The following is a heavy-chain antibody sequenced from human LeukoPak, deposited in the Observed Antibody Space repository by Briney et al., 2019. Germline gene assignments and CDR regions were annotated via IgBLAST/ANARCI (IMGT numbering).Heavy chain of an antibody. D-gene: IGHD6-19*01. Sequence: PSETLSLTCTVSGGSISSSSYYWGWIRQPPGKGLEWIGSIYYSGSTYYNPSLKSRVTISVDTSKNQFSLKPSSVTAADTAVYYCARHLLPDSSGWYDWFDPWGQGTLVTVSS. J-gene: IGHJ5*02. V-gene: IGHV4-39*01. CDR1: GGSISSSSYY. CDR3: ARHLLPDSSGWYDWFDP. CDR2: IYYSGST.